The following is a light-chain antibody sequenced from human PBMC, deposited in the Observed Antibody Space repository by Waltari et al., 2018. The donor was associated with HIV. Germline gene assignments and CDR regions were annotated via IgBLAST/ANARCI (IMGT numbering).Light chain of an antibody. CDR1: QSVLHSSNKEHY. J-gene: IGKJ5*01. CDR2: WAA. V-gene: IGKV4-1*01. Sequence: DIAMTQTQHSLAVSVGERATFNSKSRQSVLHSSNKEHYLAYYQQKPPQPPTRLIYWAASWESGIPDRFSGSGSRTEFPLTVSSLESDDVAVYYCQQYYITLLSPLGQGTRLEMK. CDR3: QQYYITLLSP.